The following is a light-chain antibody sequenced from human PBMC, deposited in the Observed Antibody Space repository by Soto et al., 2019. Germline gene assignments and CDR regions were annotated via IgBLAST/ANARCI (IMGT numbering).Light chain of an antibody. CDR2: DAS. V-gene: IGKV3-11*01. Sequence: EIVLTQSPATLSLSPGERASLSCRASQSVSNYLAWYQQKPGQAPRLLIYDASNRATGIPARFSGSGSGTDFTLTISSLEPEDVAVYYCQQRNLWPITFGRGTRLDIK. CDR3: QQRNLWPIT. CDR1: QSVSNY. J-gene: IGKJ5*01.